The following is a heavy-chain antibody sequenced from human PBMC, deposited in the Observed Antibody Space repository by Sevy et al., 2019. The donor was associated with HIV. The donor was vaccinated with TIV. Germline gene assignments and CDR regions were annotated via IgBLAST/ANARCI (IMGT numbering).Heavy chain of an antibody. V-gene: IGHV1-46*01. CDR3: ARAASSGFDY. Sequence: ASVKVSCKASGYTFTSYYMHWVRQAPGQGLEWMGIINPSGGSTSYAQKFQGRVTMTRYTSTSTGYMELSSLRSEDTAVYYCARAASSGFDYWGQGTLVTVSS. CDR1: GYTFTSYY. J-gene: IGHJ4*02. CDR2: INPSGGST. D-gene: IGHD3-22*01.